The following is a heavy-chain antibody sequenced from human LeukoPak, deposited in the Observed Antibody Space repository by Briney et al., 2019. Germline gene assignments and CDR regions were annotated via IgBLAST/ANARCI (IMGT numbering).Heavy chain of an antibody. CDR3: ARYSSSIYYFDY. CDR2: IYHSGST. J-gene: IGHJ4*02. Sequence: SETLSLTCTVSGSSISSGGYYWSWIRQPPGKGLEWIGYIYHSGSTYYNPSLKSRVTISVDRSKNQFSLKLSSVTAADTAVYYCARYSSSIYYFDYWGQGTLVTVSS. D-gene: IGHD6-6*01. V-gene: IGHV4-30-2*01. CDR1: GSSISSGGYY.